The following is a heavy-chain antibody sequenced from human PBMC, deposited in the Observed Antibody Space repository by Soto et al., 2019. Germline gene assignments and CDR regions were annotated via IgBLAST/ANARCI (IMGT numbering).Heavy chain of an antibody. Sequence: RRLSCTASGFTFGDYAMSWFRQAPGKGLEWVGFIRSKAYGGTTEYAASVKGRFTISRDDSKSIAYLQMNSLKTEDTAVYYCTRNPDYYGSGVFDYWGQGTLVTVSS. D-gene: IGHD3-10*01. CDR1: GFTFGDYA. J-gene: IGHJ4*02. V-gene: IGHV3-49*03. CDR3: TRNPDYYGSGVFDY. CDR2: IRSKAYGGTT.